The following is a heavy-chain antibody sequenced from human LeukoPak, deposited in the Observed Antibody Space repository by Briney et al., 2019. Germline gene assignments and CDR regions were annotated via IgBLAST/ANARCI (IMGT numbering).Heavy chain of an antibody. V-gene: IGHV3-30*04. D-gene: IGHD1-1*01. J-gene: IGHJ4*02. CDR3: AKDRPPSGTGSLDY. CDR2: ISYDGSNK. CDR1: GFTFSSYA. Sequence: GRSLRLSCAASGFTFSSYAMHWVRQAPGKGLEWVAVISYDGSNKYYADSVKGRFTISRDNSKNTLYLQMNSLRAEDTAVYYCAKDRPPSGTGSLDYWGQGTLVTVSS.